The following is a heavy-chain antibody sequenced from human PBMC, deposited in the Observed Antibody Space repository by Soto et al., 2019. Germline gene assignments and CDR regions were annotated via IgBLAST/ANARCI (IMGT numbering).Heavy chain of an antibody. J-gene: IGHJ4*02. CDR2: IYHSGST. D-gene: IGHD3-10*01. V-gene: IGHV4-4*02. CDR3: ARYGSGSYYNVLAFFDY. Sequence: SETLSLTCAVSGGSISSSNWWSWVRRPPGKGLEWIGEIYHSGSTNYNPSLKSRVTISVDKSKNQFSLKLSSVTAADTAVYYCARYGSGSYYNVLAFFDYWGQGTLVTVSS. CDR1: GGSISSSNW.